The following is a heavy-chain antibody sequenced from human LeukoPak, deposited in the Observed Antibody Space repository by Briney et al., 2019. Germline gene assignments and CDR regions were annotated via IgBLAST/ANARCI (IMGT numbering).Heavy chain of an antibody. CDR3: ARDSPPYYYDSSGYSEFDY. V-gene: IGHV3-23*01. Sequence: GGSLRLSCAASGFTFSSYAMSWVRQAPGKGLEWVSGISGSGGSTYYADSVKGRFTISRDNAKNSLYLQMNSLRAEDTAVYYCARDSPPYYYDSSGYSEFDYWGQGTLVTVSS. CDR1: GFTFSSYA. D-gene: IGHD3-22*01. J-gene: IGHJ4*02. CDR2: ISGSGGST.